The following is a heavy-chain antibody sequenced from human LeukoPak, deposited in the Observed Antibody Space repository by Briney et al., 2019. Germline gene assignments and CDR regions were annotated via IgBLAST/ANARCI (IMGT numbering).Heavy chain of an antibody. J-gene: IGHJ4*02. CDR1: GGTFSSYA. V-gene: IGHV1-69*04. CDR3: AALGGGSYDY. Sequence: ASVKVSCKASGGTFSSYAISWVRQAPGQGLEWMGRIIPILGIANYAQEFQGRVTITADKSTSTAYMELSSLRSEDTAVYYCAALGGGSYDYWGQGTLVTVSS. D-gene: IGHD1-26*01. CDR2: IIPILGIA.